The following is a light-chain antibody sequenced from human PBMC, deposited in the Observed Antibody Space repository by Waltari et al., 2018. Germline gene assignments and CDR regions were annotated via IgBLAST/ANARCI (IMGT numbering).Light chain of an antibody. CDR2: AAS. J-gene: IGKJ3*01. CDR1: LAISNS. CDR3: QQYYITPPVA. Sequence: DIQMTQSPSSLSASVGDRVTITCRASLAISNSLAWYQPKPGKAPKLLLSAASRLESGVPPRFSGSGSGTDYTLTISSLQPEDFATYYCQQYYITPPVAFGPGTKVYIK. V-gene: IGKV1-NL1*01.